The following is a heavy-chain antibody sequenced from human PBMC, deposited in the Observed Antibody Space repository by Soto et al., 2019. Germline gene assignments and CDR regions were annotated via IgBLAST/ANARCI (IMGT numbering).Heavy chain of an antibody. CDR2: ISYDGSYK. V-gene: IGHV3-30*03. D-gene: IGHD3-22*01. J-gene: IGHJ4*02. CDR1: GFTFRSYG. CDR3: ATSDRASYYYDSSGTLSLGHFDY. Sequence: GGSLRLSCAASGFTFRSYGMHWVRQAPGKGLEWVALISYDGSYKYYADSVKGRLTISRDNSKNTLYLQMNSLRAEDTAVYYCATSDRASYYYDSSGTLSLGHFDYWGQGTLVTVSS.